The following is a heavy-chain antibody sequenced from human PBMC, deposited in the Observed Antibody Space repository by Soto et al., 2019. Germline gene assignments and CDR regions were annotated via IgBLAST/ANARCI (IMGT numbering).Heavy chain of an antibody. V-gene: IGHV3-23*01. Sequence: GALRLSCAVSGFTFSSYAMSWVRQAPGKGLEWVSAIVRSGGGTNYADSVTGRFTISRDNSKNTLYLQMNSLRAEDTAVYYCAKDHCINGVCYFDYWGQGTLVTVSS. CDR2: IVRSGGGT. J-gene: IGHJ4*01. CDR3: AKDHCINGVCYFDY. CDR1: GFTFSSYA. D-gene: IGHD2-8*01.